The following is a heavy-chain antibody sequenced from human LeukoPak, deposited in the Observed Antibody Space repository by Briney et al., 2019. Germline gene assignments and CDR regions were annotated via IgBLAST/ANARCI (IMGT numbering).Heavy chain of an antibody. CDR2: ISSSSSYI. J-gene: IGHJ6*03. V-gene: IGHV3-21*01. CDR3: ARVGLLRFLEWLNMGGYYMDV. Sequence: GGSLRLSCAASGFTFSSYSMNWVRQAPGKGLEWVSSISSSSSYIYYADSVKGRFTISRDNAKNSLYLQMNSLRAEDTAVYYCARVGLLRFLEWLNMGGYYMDVWGKGTTVTVSS. D-gene: IGHD3-3*01. CDR1: GFTFSSYS.